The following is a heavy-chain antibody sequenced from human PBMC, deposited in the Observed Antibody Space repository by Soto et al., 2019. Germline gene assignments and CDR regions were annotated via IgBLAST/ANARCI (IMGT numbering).Heavy chain of an antibody. CDR1: GYTFTSYA. Sequence: EASVKVSCKASGYTFTSYAMHWVRQAPGQRLEWMGWINAGNGNTKYSQKFQGRVTITRDTSASTAYMELSSLRSEDTAVYYCARDIQVYYYYGMDVWGQGTTVTVSS. V-gene: IGHV1-3*01. CDR2: INAGNGNT. J-gene: IGHJ6*02. CDR3: ARDIQVYYYYGMDV.